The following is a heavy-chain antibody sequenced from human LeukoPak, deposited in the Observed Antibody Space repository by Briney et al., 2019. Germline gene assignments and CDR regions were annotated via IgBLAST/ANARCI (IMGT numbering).Heavy chain of an antibody. V-gene: IGHV3-23*01. CDR2: IIDSGDST. J-gene: IGHJ6*03. Sequence: GGSLRLSCAASGFTFNNYAMYWVRQAPGKGLEWVSAIIDSGDSTYYTDCVKGRFPISRDNAKNSLYVQTNSMRAEEKAVYYCARDPYSGSYGAYYYYMDVWGKGTTVTISS. D-gene: IGHD1-26*01. CDR1: GFTFNNYA. CDR3: ARDPYSGSYGAYYYYMDV.